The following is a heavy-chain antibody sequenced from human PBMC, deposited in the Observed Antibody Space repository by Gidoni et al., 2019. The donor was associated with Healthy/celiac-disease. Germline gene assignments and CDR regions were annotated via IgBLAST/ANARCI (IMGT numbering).Heavy chain of an antibody. Sequence: QVQLVQSGAEVKKPGASVKVPCKASGYTFTSYVINWVRQATGQGLEWMGWMNPNSGNTGYAQKFQGRVTMTRNTSISTAYMELSSLRSEDTAVYYCARGEGLTGWYYYGSGSYYSFDYWGQGTLVTVSS. J-gene: IGHJ4*02. CDR2: MNPNSGNT. CDR1: GYTFTSYV. CDR3: ARGEGLTGWYYYGSGSYYSFDY. V-gene: IGHV1-8*01. D-gene: IGHD3-10*01.